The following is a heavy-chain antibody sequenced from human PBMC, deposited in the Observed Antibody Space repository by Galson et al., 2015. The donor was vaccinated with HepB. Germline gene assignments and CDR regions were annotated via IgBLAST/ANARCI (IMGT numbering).Heavy chain of an antibody. D-gene: IGHD3-16*01. J-gene: IGHJ6*03. CDR1: GGTFSSYT. CDR2: IIPILGIA. Sequence: SVKVSCKASGGTFSSYTISWVRQAPGQGLEWMGRIIPILGIANYAQKFQGRVTITADESTSTAYMELSSLRSEDTAVYYCAREIREGLWASYYMDVWGKGTTVTVSS. CDR3: AREIREGLWASYYMDV. V-gene: IGHV1-69*04.